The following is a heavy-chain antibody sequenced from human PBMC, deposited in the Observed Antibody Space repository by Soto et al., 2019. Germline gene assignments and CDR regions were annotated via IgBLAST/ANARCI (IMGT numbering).Heavy chain of an antibody. Sequence: WGSLRLSCAASGFTFSSYGMHWVRQAPGKGLEWVAVISYDGSNKYYADSVKGRFTISRDNSKNTLYLQMNSLRAEDTAVYYCAKAGPGRSSSWYYYYYGMDVWGQGTTVTVSS. CDR3: AKAGPGRSSSWYYYYYGMDV. CDR1: GFTFSSYG. V-gene: IGHV3-30*18. D-gene: IGHD6-13*01. J-gene: IGHJ6*02. CDR2: ISYDGSNK.